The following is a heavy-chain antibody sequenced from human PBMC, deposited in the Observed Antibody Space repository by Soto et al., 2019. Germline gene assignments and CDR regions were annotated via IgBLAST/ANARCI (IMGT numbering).Heavy chain of an antibody. D-gene: IGHD4-17*01. Sequence: EVQLLESGGGLVQPGGSLRLSCAASGFPFISYAMNWVRQAPGKGRQWMAAISGGGDGTFYADSVKGRFTISRDNSRNTVSLQMHSLGADDTAVYSWARKVPGTTTRPDYWYFDLWGRGTLVTVSS. V-gene: IGHV3-23*01. CDR2: ISGGGDGT. J-gene: IGHJ2*01. CDR3: ARKVPGTTTRPDYWYFDL. CDR1: GFPFISYA.